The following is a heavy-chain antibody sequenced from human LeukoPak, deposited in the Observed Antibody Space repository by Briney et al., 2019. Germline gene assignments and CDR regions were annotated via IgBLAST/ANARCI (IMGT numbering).Heavy chain of an antibody. CDR1: GYTFTGYY. V-gene: IGHV1-2*04. J-gene: IGHJ4*02. CDR3: ARVYEYAGSGSYYFDY. Sequence: ASVKVSCKASGYTFTGYYMHWVRQAPGQGLEWMGWINPNSGGTNYAQKFQGWVTMTRDTSISTAYMELSRLRSDDTAVYYCARVYEYAGSGSYYFDYWGQGTLVTVSS. D-gene: IGHD2-15*01. CDR2: INPNSGGT.